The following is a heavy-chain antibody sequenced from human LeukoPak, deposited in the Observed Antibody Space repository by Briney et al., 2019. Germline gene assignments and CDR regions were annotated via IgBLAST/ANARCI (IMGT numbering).Heavy chain of an antibody. CDR1: GYSISSNYY. Sequence: SETLSLTCKVSGYSISSNYYWGWIRQPPGKGLEWIGSIYYSGSTYYNPSLKSRVTISVDTSKNQFSLKLSSVTAADTAVYYCARQVRFLEWLSLNWGQGTLVTVSS. CDR2: IYYSGST. J-gene: IGHJ4*02. V-gene: IGHV4-39*01. CDR3: ARQVRFLEWLSLN. D-gene: IGHD3-3*01.